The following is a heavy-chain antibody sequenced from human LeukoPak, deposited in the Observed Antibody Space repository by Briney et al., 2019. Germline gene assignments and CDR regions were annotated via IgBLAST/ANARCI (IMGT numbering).Heavy chain of an antibody. CDR1: GFTFSSYE. Sequence: GGSLGLSCATSGFTFSSYEMNWVRQAPGKGLEWVSYISHSGTSIYYADSVKGRFTFSRDNAKNSLFLQMNSLRAEDTAVYYCARGRAVAGSHYGMDVWGKGTTVTVSS. CDR3: ARGRAVAGSHYGMDV. J-gene: IGHJ6*04. D-gene: IGHD6-19*01. CDR2: ISHSGTSI. V-gene: IGHV3-48*03.